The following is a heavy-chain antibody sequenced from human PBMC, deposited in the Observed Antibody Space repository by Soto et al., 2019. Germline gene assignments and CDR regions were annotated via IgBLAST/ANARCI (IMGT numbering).Heavy chain of an antibody. J-gene: IGHJ3*02. V-gene: IGHV4-30-2*01. CDR3: ARDRELGMRAFDI. CDR2: IYHSGST. D-gene: IGHD7-27*01. CDR1: GGSISSGGYS. Sequence: SETLSLTCAVSGGSISSGGYSWSWIRQPPGKGLEWIGYIYHSGSTYYNPSLKSRVTISVDRSKNQFSLKLSSVTAADTAVYYCARDRELGMRAFDIWGQGTMVTVS.